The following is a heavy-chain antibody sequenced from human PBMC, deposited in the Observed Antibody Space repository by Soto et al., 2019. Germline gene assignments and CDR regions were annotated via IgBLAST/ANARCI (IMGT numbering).Heavy chain of an antibody. Sequence: GESLKISCQGSGYRFTSYWIAWVRQMPGKGLEWVGVIYPGDSDVKYSPSFEGHITISVDRSDSTAYLQWTSLKASDTAMYFCARHGPRVYYDNSDYYYYGMDVWGQGTTVTV. V-gene: IGHV5-51*01. CDR2: IYPGDSDV. J-gene: IGHJ6*02. CDR3: ARHGPRVYYDNSDYYYYGMDV. D-gene: IGHD3-22*01. CDR1: GYRFTSYW.